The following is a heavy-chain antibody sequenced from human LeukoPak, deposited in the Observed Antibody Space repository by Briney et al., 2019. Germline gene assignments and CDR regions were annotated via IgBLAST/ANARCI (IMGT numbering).Heavy chain of an antibody. J-gene: IGHJ3*01. CDR1: GFTFADYA. CDR3: SKRVSPHAPFDAFDV. CDR2: IRTQPYGGST. D-gene: IGHD3-10*01. Sequence: GGSLRLSCTVSGFTFADYAMSWVRQAPGKGPEWVGFIRTQPYGGSTQYAASVKGRFTISRDDSKSIAYLQMNGLKTEDTAIYYCSKRVSPHAPFDAFDVWGLGTLVTVSS. V-gene: IGHV3-49*04.